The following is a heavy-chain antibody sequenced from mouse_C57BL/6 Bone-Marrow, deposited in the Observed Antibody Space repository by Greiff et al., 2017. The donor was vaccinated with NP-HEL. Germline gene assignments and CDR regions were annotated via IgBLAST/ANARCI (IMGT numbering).Heavy chain of an antibody. D-gene: IGHD2-4*01. CDR2: IDPSDSYT. V-gene: IGHV1-69*01. CDR1: GYTFTSYW. CDR3: ARGDYDGYAMDY. J-gene: IGHJ4*01. Sequence: QVQLQQPGAELVMPGASVKLSCKASGYTFTSYWMHWVKQRPGQGLEWIGEIDPSDSYTNYNQKFKGKSTLTVDKSSSTAYMQLSSLTSEDSAVYYCARGDYDGYAMDYWGQGTSVTVSP.